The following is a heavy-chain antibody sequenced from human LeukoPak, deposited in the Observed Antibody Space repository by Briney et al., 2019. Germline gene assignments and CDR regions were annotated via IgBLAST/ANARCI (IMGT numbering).Heavy chain of an antibody. CDR3: ASRIRRIDGLHD. CDR1: GKSLSYYY. D-gene: IGHD2-15*01. J-gene: IGHJ4*02. CDR2: INPNSGGT. V-gene: IGHV1-2*02. Sequence: ASVKVSCKASGKSLSYYYLHWVRQAPGQGLEWMGWINPNSGGTNYAQKFQGRVTMTRDRSISTAYMELSSLRSDDTAVYYCASRIRRIDGLHDWGQGTLVTVSS.